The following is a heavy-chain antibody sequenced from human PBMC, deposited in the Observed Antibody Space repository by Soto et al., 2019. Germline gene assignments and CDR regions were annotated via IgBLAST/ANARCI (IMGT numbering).Heavy chain of an antibody. V-gene: IGHV6-1*01. CDR3: ESGGPYSGSYWDRAFDI. J-gene: IGHJ3*02. D-gene: IGHD1-26*01. Sequence: SQTLSLTCAISGDSVSSNSAAWNWIRQSPSRGLEWLGRTYYRSKWYNDYAVSVKSRITINPDTSKNQFSLQLNSVTPEDTDVYYCESGGPYSGSYWDRAFDIWGQGTMVTVSS. CDR2: TYYRSKWYN. CDR1: GDSVSSNSAA.